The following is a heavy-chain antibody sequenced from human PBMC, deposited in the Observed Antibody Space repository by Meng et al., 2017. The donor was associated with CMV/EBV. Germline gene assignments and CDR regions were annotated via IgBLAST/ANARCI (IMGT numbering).Heavy chain of an antibody. J-gene: IGHJ6*02. CDR1: GYTFTGYY. CDR3: ARDLTLPQFFYGMDV. Sequence: ASVKVSCKASGYTFTGYYMHWVRQAPGQGFEWMGWINPNSGGTNYAQKFHGRVTMTRDTSISTAYMELSSLRSEDTAVYYCARDLTLPQFFYGMDVWGQGTTVTVSS. CDR2: INPNSGGT. D-gene: IGHD1-26*01. V-gene: IGHV1-2*02.